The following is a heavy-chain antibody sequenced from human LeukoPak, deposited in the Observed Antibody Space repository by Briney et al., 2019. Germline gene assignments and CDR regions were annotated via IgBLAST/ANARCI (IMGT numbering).Heavy chain of an antibody. CDR3: ARDIPHSLWFGELLIRTRKYYYYGMDV. D-gene: IGHD3-10*01. CDR2: INPSGGST. Sequence: GASVKVSCKASGYTFTSYYMHWVRQAPGQGLEWMGIINPSGGSTSYAQKFQGRVTMTRDTSTSTVYMELSSLRSEDTAVYYCARDIPHSLWFGELLIRTRKYYYYGMDVWGQGTTVTVSS. CDR1: GYTFTSYY. V-gene: IGHV1-46*01. J-gene: IGHJ6*02.